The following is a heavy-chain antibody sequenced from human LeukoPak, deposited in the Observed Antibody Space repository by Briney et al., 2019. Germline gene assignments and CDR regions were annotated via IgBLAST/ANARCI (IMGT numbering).Heavy chain of an antibody. D-gene: IGHD5-12*01. CDR1: GFTFSSYA. CDR3: AKGGATSNYYYGMDV. V-gene: IGHV3-23*01. CDR2: ISGSGGST. J-gene: IGHJ6*02. Sequence: PGGSLRLSCAASGFTFSSYAMSWVRQAPGKGLEWVSAISGSGGSTYYADSVKGRFTISRDNSKNTLYLQMDSLRAEDTAVYYCAKGGATSNYYYGMDVWGQGTTVTVSS.